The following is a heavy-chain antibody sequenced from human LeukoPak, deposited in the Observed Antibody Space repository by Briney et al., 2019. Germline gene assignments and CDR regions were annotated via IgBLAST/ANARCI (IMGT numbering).Heavy chain of an antibody. J-gene: IGHJ4*02. Sequence: ASVKVSCKASGYTFTSYGISWVRQAPGQGLEWMGWISAYNGNTNYAQKLQGRVTMTTDTSTSTAYMELRSLRSDDTAVYYCARDRGGYYLHYYYDYWGQGTLVTVSS. CDR1: GYTFTSYG. CDR3: ARDRGGYYLHYYYDY. D-gene: IGHD3-22*01. CDR2: ISAYNGNT. V-gene: IGHV1-18*01.